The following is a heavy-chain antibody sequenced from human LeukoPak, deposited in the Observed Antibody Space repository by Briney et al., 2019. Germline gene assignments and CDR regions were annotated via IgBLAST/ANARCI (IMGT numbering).Heavy chain of an antibody. CDR2: ISWNSGSI. Sequence: GGSLRLSCAASGFTFGDYAMHWVRQAPGKGLEWVSGISWNSGSIGYADSVKGRFTISRDNAKNSLYLQMNSLRAEDMALYYCAKGAAGRLGNFDYWGQGTLVTVSS. J-gene: IGHJ4*02. D-gene: IGHD6-13*01. V-gene: IGHV3-9*03. CDR1: GFTFGDYA. CDR3: AKGAAGRLGNFDY.